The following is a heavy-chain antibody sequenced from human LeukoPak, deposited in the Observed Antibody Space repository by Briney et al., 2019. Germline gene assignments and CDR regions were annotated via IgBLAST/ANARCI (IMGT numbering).Heavy chain of an antibody. Sequence: SARSLRLSCAASGFTFGSFAMSWVRQAPGKGLEWVSTVSGSGGSTYYADSVKGQFTTSRDNAKNTLYLQMNSLRGGDTAVYYCAKEGLRDASFDSWGQGTLVTVSS. CDR3: AKEGLRDASFDS. CDR1: GFTFGSFA. J-gene: IGHJ4*02. CDR2: VSGSGGST. V-gene: IGHV3-23*01. D-gene: IGHD5-24*01.